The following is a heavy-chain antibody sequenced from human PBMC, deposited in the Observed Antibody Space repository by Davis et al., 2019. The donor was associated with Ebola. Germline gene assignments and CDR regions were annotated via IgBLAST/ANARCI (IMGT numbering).Heavy chain of an antibody. CDR2: MNPNSGNT. V-gene: IGHV1-8*01. J-gene: IGHJ6*02. D-gene: IGHD1-1*01. CDR3: ARDLWTEGTVYGMDV. CDR1: GYTFTTYD. Sequence: ASVKVSCKASGYTFTTYDINWVRQATGQGLEWMGWMNPNSGNTGYAQKFQGRVTMTRNPSINTAYMELSSLRSEDTAVYYCARDLWTEGTVYGMDVWGQGTTVTVSS.